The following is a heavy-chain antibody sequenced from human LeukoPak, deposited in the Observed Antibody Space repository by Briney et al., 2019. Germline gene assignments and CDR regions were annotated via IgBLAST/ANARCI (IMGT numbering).Heavy chain of an antibody. CDR1: GGSFSGYY. V-gene: IGHV4-59*08. J-gene: IGHJ1*01. CDR3: ARHSSGLYHLHH. CDR2: IFDSGST. D-gene: IGHD6-19*01. Sequence: PSETLSLTCTVSGGSFSGYYWNCIRQPPGKGLEWIGHIFDSGSTNYSPSLKRRVTISVDTSKNQFSLKLSSVTAADTALYYFARHSSGLYHLHHWGQGTLVPLCS.